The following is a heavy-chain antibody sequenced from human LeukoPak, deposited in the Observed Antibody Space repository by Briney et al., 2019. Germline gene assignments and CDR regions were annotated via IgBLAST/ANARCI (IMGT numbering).Heavy chain of an antibody. V-gene: IGHV3-64*01. CDR3: ATETVGATRSFDI. D-gene: IGHD1-26*01. CDR1: GFTFSSYA. CDR2: ISSNGGYT. Sequence: GGSLRCSCAASGFTFSSYAMHWVRQAPGKGLEYVSAISSNGGYTYYANSVKGRFTISRDNSKNTLYLQMGSLRGEDMAVYYCATETVGATRSFDIWGQGTMVTVSS. J-gene: IGHJ3*02.